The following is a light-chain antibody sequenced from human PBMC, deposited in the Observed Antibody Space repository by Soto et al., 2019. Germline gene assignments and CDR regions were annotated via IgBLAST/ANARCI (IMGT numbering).Light chain of an antibody. CDR3: SSYISSSTYV. V-gene: IGLV2-14*01. J-gene: IGLJ1*01. Sequence: QSALPQPASVSGSPGQSITISCTGTGSDVGGYDYVSWYQHHPGKAPKVMIYEVTNRPSGVSNRFSGSKSGNTASLTISGLLAEDEADYYCSSYISSSTYVFGTGTKVTVL. CDR1: GSDVGGYDY. CDR2: EVT.